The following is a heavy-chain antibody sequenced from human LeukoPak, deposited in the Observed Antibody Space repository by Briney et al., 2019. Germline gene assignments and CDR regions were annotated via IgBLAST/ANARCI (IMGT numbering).Heavy chain of an antibody. CDR2: ISYSGTT. CDR3: ARDKGLPQAFDL. J-gene: IGHJ3*01. CDR1: GGSISSFY. D-gene: IGHD5/OR15-5a*01. V-gene: IGHV4-59*01. Sequence: PSETLSLTCTVSGGSISSFYWGWIRHPPGNGLEYIGYISYSGTTSNNPSLKSRVTISVETSKNQFSLKLTSVTAADTAVYYCARDKGLPQAFDLWGQGTMVTVSS.